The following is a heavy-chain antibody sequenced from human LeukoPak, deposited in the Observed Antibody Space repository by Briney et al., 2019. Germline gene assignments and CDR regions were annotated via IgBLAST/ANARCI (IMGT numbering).Heavy chain of an antibody. CDR1: GFTFSSYS. V-gene: IGHV3-21*01. CDR3: ARDYSSSWYRRNWFDP. Sequence: GGSLRLSCSASGFTFSSYSMNWVRQAPGKGLEWVSSISSSSSYKYYADSVKGPFTISRDNAKNSLYLQMNSLRAEDTAVYYCARDYSSSWYRRNWFDPWGQGTLVTVSS. J-gene: IGHJ5*02. D-gene: IGHD6-13*01. CDR2: ISSSSSYK.